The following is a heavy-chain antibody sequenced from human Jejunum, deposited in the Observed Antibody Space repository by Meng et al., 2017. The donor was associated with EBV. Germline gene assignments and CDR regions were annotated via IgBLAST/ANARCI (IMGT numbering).Heavy chain of an antibody. CDR3: ARDAKTVTQYYFDY. D-gene: IGHD4-17*01. CDR1: GFTFRSYS. V-gene: IGHV3-21*01. Sequence: EVQLVESGGGLVKAGGSLRLSCAASGFTFRSYSMIWVRQAPGKGLEWVSSISNSSNYIYYPDSVKGRFTISRDNGKSSLYLQMNSLRAEDTAVYYCARDAKTVTQYYFDYWGQGTLVTVSS. J-gene: IGHJ4*02. CDR2: ISNSSNYI.